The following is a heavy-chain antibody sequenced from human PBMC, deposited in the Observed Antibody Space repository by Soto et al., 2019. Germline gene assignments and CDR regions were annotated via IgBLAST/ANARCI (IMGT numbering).Heavy chain of an antibody. D-gene: IGHD1-26*01. J-gene: IGHJ1*01. CDR2: ISHDGSHK. CDR3: ATWEERYFQD. Sequence: QVQLVESGGGVVQPGRSLRLSCAASGFTFNSFTMHWVRQAPGKGLEWVAVISHDGSHKYSADSVKGRFTISRDDSKNTLYLQMSGLRVEDTAIYYCATWEERYFQDWGQGTLVTVSS. V-gene: IGHV3-30-3*01. CDR1: GFTFNSFT.